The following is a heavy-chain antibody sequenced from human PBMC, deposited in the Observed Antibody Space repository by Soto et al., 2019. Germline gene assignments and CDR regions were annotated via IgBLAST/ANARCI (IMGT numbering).Heavy chain of an antibody. Sequence: QVQLQESGPGLVKPSETLSLTFTVSGGSISSYYWSWIRQPAGKGLEWIGRIYTSGSTNYNPSLRSLVTMSVDTSKNQFSLKLSAVTAADTAVYYCARRITMVRGVMVPDAFDIWGQGTMVTVSS. CDR3: ARRITMVRGVMVPDAFDI. D-gene: IGHD3-10*01. CDR1: GGSISSYY. J-gene: IGHJ3*02. V-gene: IGHV4-4*07. CDR2: IYTSGST.